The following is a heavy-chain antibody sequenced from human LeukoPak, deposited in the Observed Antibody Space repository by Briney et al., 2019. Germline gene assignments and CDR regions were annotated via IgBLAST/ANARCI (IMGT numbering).Heavy chain of an antibody. CDR1: GGSFSGYY. Sequence: PSETLSLTCAVYGGSFSGYYWSWIRQPPGKGLEWIGYIYYSGSTYYNPSLKSRVTISVDTSKNQFSLKLSSVTAADTAVYYCAREGPSAYGDYHYYYYGMDVWGQGTTVTVSS. CDR3: AREGPSAYGDYHYYYYGMDV. V-gene: IGHV4-30-4*01. J-gene: IGHJ6*02. D-gene: IGHD4-17*01. CDR2: IYYSGST.